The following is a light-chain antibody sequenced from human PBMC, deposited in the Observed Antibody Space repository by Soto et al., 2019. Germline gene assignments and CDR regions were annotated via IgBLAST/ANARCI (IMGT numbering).Light chain of an antibody. Sequence: QSVLTQPASVSGSPGQSITISCTGSSSDVGAYNYVSWYQQHPGKAPRLMIYEVTNRPSGVSNHFSGSKSGNTASLTISGLRAEDEADYYCSSYRSGSTLVVFGGGTKVTVL. CDR3: SSYRSGSTLVV. CDR1: SSDVGAYNY. J-gene: IGLJ2*01. CDR2: EVT. V-gene: IGLV2-14*01.